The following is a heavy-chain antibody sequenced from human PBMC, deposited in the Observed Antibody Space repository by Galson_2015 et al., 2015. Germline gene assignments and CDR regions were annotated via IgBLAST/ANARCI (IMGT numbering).Heavy chain of an antibody. D-gene: IGHD2-2*01. CDR3: ARDGIVVVPAAKANYYYYGMDV. CDR2: INSDGSCT. Sequence: SLRLSCAASGFTFSSYWMHWVRQAPGKGLVWVSRINSDGSCTSYADSVKGRFTISRDNAKNTLYLQMNSLRAEDTAVYYCARDGIVVVPAAKANYYYYGMDVWGQGTTVTVSS. CDR1: GFTFSSYW. J-gene: IGHJ6*02. V-gene: IGHV3-74*01.